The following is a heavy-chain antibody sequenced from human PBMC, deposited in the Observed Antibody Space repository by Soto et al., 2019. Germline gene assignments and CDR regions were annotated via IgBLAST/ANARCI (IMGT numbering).Heavy chain of an antibody. D-gene: IGHD4-17*01. J-gene: IGHJ6*02. Sequence: GGSLRLSCAASGFTFSSYAMSWVRQAPGKGLEWVSAISGSGGSTYYADSVKGRFTISRDNSKNTLYLQMNSLRAEDTAVYYCAKEGDYGDYVPAPYYYYGMDVWGQGTTVTVSS. V-gene: IGHV3-23*01. CDR2: ISGSGGST. CDR3: AKEGDYGDYVPAPYYYYGMDV. CDR1: GFTFSSYA.